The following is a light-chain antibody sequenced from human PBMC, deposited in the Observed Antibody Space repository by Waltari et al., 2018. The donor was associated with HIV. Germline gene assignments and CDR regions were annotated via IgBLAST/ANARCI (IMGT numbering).Light chain of an antibody. CDR1: NIGGKS. J-gene: IGLJ3*02. Sequence: SYVLTQPPSVSVAPGAAATISCGAWNIGGKSVHWYKQQPGQAPVLVTRYNSDRPSGITDRFSGSNSGHTATLTITSVEAGDEANYYCQVWDSSNEHVVFGGGTELTVL. CDR3: QVWDSSNEHVV. V-gene: IGLV3-21*04. CDR2: YNS.